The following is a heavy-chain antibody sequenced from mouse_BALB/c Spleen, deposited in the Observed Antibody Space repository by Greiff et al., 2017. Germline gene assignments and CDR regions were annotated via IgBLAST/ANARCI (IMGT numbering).Heavy chain of an antibody. CDR2: ISNGGGST. CDR3: ARKITDYFDY. CDR1: GFTFSSYT. J-gene: IGHJ2*01. V-gene: IGHV5-12-2*01. Sequence: EVKLVESGGGLVQPGGSLKLSCAASGFTFSSYTMSWVRQTPEKRLEWVAYISNGGGSTYYPDTVKGRFTISRDNAKNTLYLQMSSLRSEDTAMYYCARKITDYFDYWGQGTTLTVSS. D-gene: IGHD2-4*01.